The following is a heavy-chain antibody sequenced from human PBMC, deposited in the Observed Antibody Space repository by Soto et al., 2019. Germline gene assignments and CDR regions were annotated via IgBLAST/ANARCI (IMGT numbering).Heavy chain of an antibody. CDR2: SYPGDSDT. CDR3: LRMYSRERNYYCQGMDV. D-gene: IGHD6-19*01. V-gene: IGHV5-51*01. Sequence: GESLKISCTCSGYSITSYWIGWVRHMPGKGLEWMWISYPGDSDTRYNTPLQGQITISADKSISTAYLQWSSLKASDTAMYYCLRMYSRERNYYCQGMDVWGQGTTVTVSS. J-gene: IGHJ6*02. CDR1: GYSITSYW.